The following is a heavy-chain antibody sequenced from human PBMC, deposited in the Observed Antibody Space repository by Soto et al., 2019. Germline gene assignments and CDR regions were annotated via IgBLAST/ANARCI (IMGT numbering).Heavy chain of an antibody. Sequence: QVQLVESGGGVVQPGRSLRLSCAASGFTFSNNAMDWVRQAPGKGLEWVAVISYDGSNKYIAESVKGRFTFSRDNSKNTLFLQMNSLRAEDTAVYYCARGTTTAAFSAMDVWGQGTTVTVSS. CDR1: GFTFSNNA. CDR3: ARGTTTAAFSAMDV. J-gene: IGHJ6*02. V-gene: IGHV3-30-3*01. CDR2: ISYDGSNK. D-gene: IGHD2-2*01.